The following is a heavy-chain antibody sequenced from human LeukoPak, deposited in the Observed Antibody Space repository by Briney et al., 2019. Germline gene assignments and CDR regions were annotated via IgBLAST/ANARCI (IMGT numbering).Heavy chain of an antibody. CDR1: GGTFSSYA. CDR3: ARDRTLYYYDSSGPLDY. V-gene: IGHV1-69*05. Sequence: ASVKVSCKASGGTFSSYAISWARQAPGQGLECMGGIIPIFGTANYAQKFQGRVTITTDESTSTAYMELSSLRSEDTAVYYCARDRTLYYYDSSGPLDYWGQGTLVTVSS. D-gene: IGHD3-22*01. J-gene: IGHJ4*02. CDR2: IIPIFGTA.